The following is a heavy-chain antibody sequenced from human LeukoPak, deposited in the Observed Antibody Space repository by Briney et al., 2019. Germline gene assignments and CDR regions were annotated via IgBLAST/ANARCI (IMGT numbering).Heavy chain of an antibody. Sequence: PGGSLRLSCAASGFTFSSYGMHWVRQAPGKGLEWVAVIWYDGSNKYYADSVKGRFTISRDNAKNSLYLQMNSLRAEDTAVYYCARDNINGDYVHGVRYWGQGTLVTVSS. CDR1: GFTFSSYG. J-gene: IGHJ4*02. CDR3: ARDNINGDYVHGVRY. D-gene: IGHD4-17*01. V-gene: IGHV3-33*01. CDR2: IWYDGSNK.